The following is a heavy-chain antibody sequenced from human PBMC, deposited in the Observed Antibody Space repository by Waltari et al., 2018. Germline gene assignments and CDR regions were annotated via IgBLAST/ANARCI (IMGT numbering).Heavy chain of an antibody. D-gene: IGHD1-1*01. J-gene: IGHJ4*02. CDR3: AKGIIDTGTTLGTFDY. CDR2: IRGRGGST. V-gene: IGHV3-23*01. Sequence: GLGWVSAIRGRGGSTYHRDSVKGRFTISRDNAKNTMYLQINSLRVDDTAVYYCAKGIIDTGTTLGTFDYWGQGTPVTVSS.